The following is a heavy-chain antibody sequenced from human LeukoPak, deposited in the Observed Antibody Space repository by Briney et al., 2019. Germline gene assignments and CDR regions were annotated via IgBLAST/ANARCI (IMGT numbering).Heavy chain of an antibody. V-gene: IGHV3-73*01. Sequence: GGSLRLSCAASGFTFSGSAMHWVGQASGKGLEWVGRIRSKANSYATAYAASVKGRFTISRDDSKNTAYLQMNSLKTEDTAVYYCTRHGVGATLDFDYWGQGTLVTVSS. D-gene: IGHD1-26*01. CDR3: TRHGVGATLDFDY. J-gene: IGHJ4*02. CDR1: GFTFSGSA. CDR2: IRSKANSYAT.